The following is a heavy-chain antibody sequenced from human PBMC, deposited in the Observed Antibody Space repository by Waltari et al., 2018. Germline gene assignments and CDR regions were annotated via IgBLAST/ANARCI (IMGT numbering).Heavy chain of an antibody. V-gene: IGHV4-38-2*01. Sequence: HVQLRESGPGLVKSSETLTLTCDVSGYSISSGYYWAWIRQPPGKGPEWIGSVYHGGTTFYNPSLKSRVTMSVDTSKKHFSLSLTSVTAADTAVYYCARATCSHGGCSMYYFYYYMDVWGKGITVTVSS. J-gene: IGHJ6*03. D-gene: IGHD1-26*01. CDR1: GYSISSGYY. CDR2: VYHGGTT. CDR3: ARATCSHGGCSMYYFYYYMDV.